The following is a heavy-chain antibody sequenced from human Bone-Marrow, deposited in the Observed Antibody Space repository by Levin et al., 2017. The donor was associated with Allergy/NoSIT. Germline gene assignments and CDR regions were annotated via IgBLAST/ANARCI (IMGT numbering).Heavy chain of an antibody. J-gene: IGHJ4*02. V-gene: IGHV1-8*01. D-gene: IGHD3-22*01. CDR2: MSGNSGNT. Sequence: ASVKVSCKTSGYPFTAYDIDWVRQVTGQGLEWMGWMSGNSGNTNYAQKFQGRVTMTRNISINTAYMELSGLRSEDTAVYYCARGGIIVVAYYLDSWGQGTRITVSS. CDR1: GYPFTAYD. CDR3: ARGGIIVVAYYLDS.